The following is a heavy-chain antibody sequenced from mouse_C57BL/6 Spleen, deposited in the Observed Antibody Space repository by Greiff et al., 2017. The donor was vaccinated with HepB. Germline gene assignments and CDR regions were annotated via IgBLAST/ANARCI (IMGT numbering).Heavy chain of an antibody. Sequence: QVQLQQPGAELVKPGASVKLSCKASGYTFTSYWMHWVKQRPGLGLEWIGMIHPNSGSTNYNEKFKSKATLTVDKSSSTAYMQLSSLTSEDSAVYYCATPLLRQRNFDYWGQGTTLTVSS. V-gene: IGHV1-64*01. CDR2: IHPNSGST. J-gene: IGHJ2*01. D-gene: IGHD1-1*01. CDR1: GYTFTSYW. CDR3: ATPLLRQRNFDY.